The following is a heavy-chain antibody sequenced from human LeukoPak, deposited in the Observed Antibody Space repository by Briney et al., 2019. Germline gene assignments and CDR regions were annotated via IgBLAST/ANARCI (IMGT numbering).Heavy chain of an antibody. CDR1: GFTLSGYW. Sequence: GGALRLSRAASGFTLSGYWMHGVRHAAGKGLVWVSSIKGDGSSTAYADSVKGRFTISRDNAKYTLYLQMNSLRAEDTAVYYCARSDWFDPWGQGTLVTVSS. V-gene: IGHV3-74*01. CDR2: IKGDGSST. CDR3: ARSDWFDP. J-gene: IGHJ5*02.